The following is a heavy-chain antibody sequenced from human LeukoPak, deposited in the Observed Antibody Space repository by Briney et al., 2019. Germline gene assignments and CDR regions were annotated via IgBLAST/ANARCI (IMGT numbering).Heavy chain of an antibody. Sequence: PSETLSLTCTVSGYSISSGYYWGWIRQPPGKGLEWIGSIYHSGSTYYNPSLKSRVTISVDTSKNQLSLKLSSVTAADTAVYYCARVGTGVAGTIDYWGQGTLVTVSS. CDR1: GYSISSGYY. D-gene: IGHD6-19*01. V-gene: IGHV4-38-2*02. J-gene: IGHJ4*02. CDR3: ARVGTGVAGTIDY. CDR2: IYHSGST.